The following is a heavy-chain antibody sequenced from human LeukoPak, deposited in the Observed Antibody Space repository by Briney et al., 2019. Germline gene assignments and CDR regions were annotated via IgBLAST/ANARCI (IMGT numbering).Heavy chain of an antibody. CDR3: ARDRFYIAAAGPFDY. CDR2: IYYSGST. V-gene: IGHV4-39*07. D-gene: IGHD6-13*01. J-gene: IGHJ4*02. Sequence: SETLSLTCTVSGGSISSSSYYWGWIRQPPGKGLEWIGSIYYSGSTYYNPSLKSRVTISVDTSKNQFSLKLSSVTAADTAVYYCARDRFYIAAAGPFDYWGQGTLVTASS. CDR1: GGSISSSSYY.